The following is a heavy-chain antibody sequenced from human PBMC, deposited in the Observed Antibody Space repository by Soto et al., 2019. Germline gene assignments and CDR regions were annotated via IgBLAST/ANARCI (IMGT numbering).Heavy chain of an antibody. CDR1: GGSISSSNW. V-gene: IGHV4-4*02. Sequence: SETLSLTCAVSGGSISSSNWWSWVRQPPGKGLEWIGEIYHSGSTSYNPSLRSRVTISVDTSKNQFSLILSSVTSADTAVYYCARDQLSSGLYVWFDPWGQGTLVTVSS. CDR3: ARDQLSSGLYVWFDP. J-gene: IGHJ5*02. D-gene: IGHD6-25*01. CDR2: IYHSGST.